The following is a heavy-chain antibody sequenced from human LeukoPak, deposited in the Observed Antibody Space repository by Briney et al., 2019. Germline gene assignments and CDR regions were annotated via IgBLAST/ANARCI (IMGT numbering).Heavy chain of an antibody. Sequence: GGSLRLSCAASGFTFSSNWMSWVRQAPGKGLEWVASIKPDGSEKYYVDSVKGRFTISRDNAENSLYLQMNSLRAEDTAVYYCAKLFGHATIFNPWGQGTLVTVSS. CDR3: AKLFGHATIFNP. V-gene: IGHV3-7*01. CDR1: GFTFSSNW. J-gene: IGHJ5*02. D-gene: IGHD3-3*01. CDR2: IKPDGSEK.